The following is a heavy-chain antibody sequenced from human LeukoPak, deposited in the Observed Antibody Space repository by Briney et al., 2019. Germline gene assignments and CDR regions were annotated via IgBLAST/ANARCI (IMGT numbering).Heavy chain of an antibody. V-gene: IGHV4-39*02. J-gene: IGHJ4*02. CDR2: IYYSGST. CDR1: GRSISSSFYY. CDR3: SRENGAFCPFGF. Sequence: PSETLSLTCTVSGRSISSSFYYWGCIRQPPGKGRGWIGSIYYSGSTYYNPSLKSRVTISVDTSKNQFSLKLRSVTAADTAVYDCSRENGAFCPFGFWGQGTLVTVPS. D-gene: IGHD2-8*01.